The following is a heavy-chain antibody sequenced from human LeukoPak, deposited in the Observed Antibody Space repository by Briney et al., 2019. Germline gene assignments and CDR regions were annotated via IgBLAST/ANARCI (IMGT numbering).Heavy chain of an antibody. CDR2: INPNSGGT. J-gene: IGHJ4*02. D-gene: IGHD5-12*01. Sequence: GASVKVSCKASGYTFTGYYMHWVRQAPGHGLEWMGWINPNSGGTTYAQKFLGRVTMTRDTSISTAYMELSRLRSDDTAVYYCARSTDIVATSGADYWGQGALVTVSS. CDR3: ARSTDIVATSGADY. V-gene: IGHV1-2*02. CDR1: GYTFTGYY.